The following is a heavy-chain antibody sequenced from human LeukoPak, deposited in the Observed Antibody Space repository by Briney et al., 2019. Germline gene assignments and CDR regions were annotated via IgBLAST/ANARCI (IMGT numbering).Heavy chain of an antibody. Sequence: GGSLRLSCAASGFTFSSHGMNWVRQAPGKGLEWVSYISSSSSTIYYADSVKGRFTISRDNAKNSLYLQMNSLRAEDTAVYYCAREFSGSNYGFPFDYWGQGTLVTVSS. CDR2: ISSSSSTI. CDR3: AREFSGSNYGFPFDY. J-gene: IGHJ4*02. V-gene: IGHV3-48*01. CDR1: GFTFSSHG. D-gene: IGHD1-26*01.